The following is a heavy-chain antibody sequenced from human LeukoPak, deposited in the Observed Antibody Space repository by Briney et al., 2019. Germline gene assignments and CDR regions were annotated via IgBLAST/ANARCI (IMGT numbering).Heavy chain of an antibody. Sequence: GESLKISCKGSGYSFTSYWIGWVRQMPGKGLEWMGIIYPGDSDTRYSPSFQGQVTISADKSISTAYLQWSSLKASDTAMYYCARQVYDSSGYYYSQQRIFDYWGQGTLVTVSS. D-gene: IGHD3-22*01. CDR3: ARQVYDSSGYYYSQQRIFDY. CDR2: IYPGDSDT. J-gene: IGHJ4*02. V-gene: IGHV5-51*01. CDR1: GYSFTSYW.